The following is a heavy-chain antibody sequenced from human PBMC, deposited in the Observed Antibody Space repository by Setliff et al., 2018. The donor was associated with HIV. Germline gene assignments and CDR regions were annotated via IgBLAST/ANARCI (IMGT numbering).Heavy chain of an antibody. CDR2: INDDGSS. J-gene: IGHJ4*02. Sequence: SETLSLTCAVHGGTFSGFYWSWIRQPPGKGLEWIGEINDDGSSNYNPSLKGRVAISVDTSKNQLSLNVTSVTAADTAVYYCARGGPRGHDYLNYWGQGTLVTVSS. V-gene: IGHV4-34*01. CDR3: ARGGPRGHDYLNY. D-gene: IGHD3-10*01. CDR1: GGTFSGFY.